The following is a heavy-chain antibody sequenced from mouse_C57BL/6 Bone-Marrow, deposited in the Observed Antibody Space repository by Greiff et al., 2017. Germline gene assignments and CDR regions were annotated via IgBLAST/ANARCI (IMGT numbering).Heavy chain of an antibody. CDR3: ERWCSSYDY. CDR1: GYTFTSYG. D-gene: IGHD1-1*01. J-gene: IGHJ2*01. Sequence: QVQLQQSGAELARPGASVKLSCTASGYTFTSYGISWVKQRTGQGLEWIGEIYPRSGTTYYNEKFKGKATLTADKSSSTAYLELRSLTSEDAAVYFCERWCSSYDYWGQGATLTVSS. CDR2: IYPRSGTT. V-gene: IGHV1-81*01.